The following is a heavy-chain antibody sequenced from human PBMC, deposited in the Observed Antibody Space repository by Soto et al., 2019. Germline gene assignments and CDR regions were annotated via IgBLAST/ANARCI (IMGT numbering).Heavy chain of an antibody. D-gene: IGHD4-4*01. V-gene: IGHV4-59*01. CDR3: ARAKGGSNYDYYYYYYYMDV. J-gene: IGHJ6*03. CDR2: IYYSGST. CDR1: GGSISSYY. Sequence: SETLSLTCTVSGGSISSYYWSWIRQPPGKGLEWIGYIYYSGSTNYNPSLKSRVTISVDTSQNQFSLKLSAVTAADTAVYYCARAKGGSNYDYYYYYYYMDVWGKGTTVTVSS.